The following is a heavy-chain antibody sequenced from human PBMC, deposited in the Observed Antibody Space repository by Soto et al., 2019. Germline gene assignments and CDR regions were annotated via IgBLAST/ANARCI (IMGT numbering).Heavy chain of an antibody. V-gene: IGHV3-15*01. CDR1: GFTFSNAW. Sequence: EVQLVESGGGLVKPGWSLRLSCAASGFTFSNAWMSWVRQAPGKGLDWVGRIKSKTDGGTTDYAAPVKGRFTISRDDSKSTLYLQMNSMTAEDTAVSYCTTDVAYGDYDPYLDYWGQGTLVTVSS. CDR2: IKSKTDGGTT. J-gene: IGHJ4*02. CDR3: TTDVAYGDYDPYLDY. D-gene: IGHD4-17*01.